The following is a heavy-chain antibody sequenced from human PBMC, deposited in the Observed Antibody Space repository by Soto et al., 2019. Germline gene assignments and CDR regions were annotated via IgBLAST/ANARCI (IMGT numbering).Heavy chain of an antibody. CDR2: ISYDGSDR. J-gene: IGHJ5*02. CDR3: AKTAGYDYVWGSSGLDP. V-gene: IGHV3-30*18. D-gene: IGHD3-16*01. Sequence: GGSLRLSCAASGFTFSSFGMHWVRQAPGKGLEWVAVISYDGSDRYYADSVKGRFTISRDDSRNTLFLQMNSLRAEDTAVYYCAKTAGYDYVWGSSGLDPWGQGTQVTVSS. CDR1: GFTFSSFG.